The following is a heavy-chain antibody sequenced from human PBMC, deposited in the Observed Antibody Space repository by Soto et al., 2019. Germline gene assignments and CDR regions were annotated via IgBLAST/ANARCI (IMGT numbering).Heavy chain of an antibody. CDR2: ISSSSSYI. CDR3: ARDEANWNYELNYYYGMDV. CDR1: GCTFSSYS. Sequence: EVQLVESGGGLVKPGGSLRLSCAASGCTFSSYSMNWVRQAPGKGLEWVSSISSSSSYIYYADSVKGRFTISRDNAKNSLYLQMNSLRAEDTAVYYCARDEANWNYELNYYYGMDVWGQGTTVTVSS. J-gene: IGHJ6*02. V-gene: IGHV3-21*01. D-gene: IGHD1-7*01.